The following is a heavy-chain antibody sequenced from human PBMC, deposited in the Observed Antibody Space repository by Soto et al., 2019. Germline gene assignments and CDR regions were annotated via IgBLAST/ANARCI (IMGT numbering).Heavy chain of an antibody. V-gene: IGHV3-72*01. CDR2: TRNKANSYTT. J-gene: IGHJ2*01. CDR3: ARGYCSNGVCYRYIDL. Sequence: SCAASGFTFSDHYMDWVRQAPGKGLEWVGRTRNKANSYTTEYAASVKGRFTISRDDSKNSLYLQMNSLKTEDTAVYYCARGYCSNGVCYRYIDLWGRGTLVTVSS. D-gene: IGHD2-8*01. CDR1: GFTFSDHY.